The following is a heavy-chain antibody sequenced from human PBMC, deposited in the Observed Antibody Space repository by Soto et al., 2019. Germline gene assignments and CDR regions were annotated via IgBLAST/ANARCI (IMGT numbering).Heavy chain of an antibody. J-gene: IGHJ4*02. CDR3: AKALSIGEWRRPPWY. V-gene: IGHV3-23*01. Sequence: EVQLLESGGGLVQPGGSLRLSCAASGFTFDNYAMSWVRQAPGKGLEWVSAISGSGGSTYYADSVMGRFTISRDNSKNTLYLQMNSLRAEDTALYYCAKALSIGEWRRPPWYWGQGTLVTVSS. CDR1: GFTFDNYA. CDR2: ISGSGGST. D-gene: IGHD3-10*01.